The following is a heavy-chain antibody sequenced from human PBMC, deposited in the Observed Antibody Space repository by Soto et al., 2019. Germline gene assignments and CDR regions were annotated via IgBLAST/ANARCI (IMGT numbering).Heavy chain of an antibody. J-gene: IGHJ4*02. CDR2: ISAYNGNT. V-gene: IGHV1-18*01. CDR1: GYTFTSYG. D-gene: IGHD6-19*01. Sequence: GASVKVSCKASGYTFTSYGISWVRQAPGQGLEWMGWISAYNGNTNYAQKLQGRVTMTTDTSTSTAYMELRSLRSDDTAVYYCARDQSIAVAGIGFEYWGQGTLVTVSS. CDR3: ARDQSIAVAGIGFEY.